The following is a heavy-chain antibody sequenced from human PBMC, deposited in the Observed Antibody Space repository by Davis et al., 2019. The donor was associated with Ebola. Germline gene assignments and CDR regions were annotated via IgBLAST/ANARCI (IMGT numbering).Heavy chain of an antibody. D-gene: IGHD2-2*01. CDR3: ARGWGYCSSTSCYSLYYGMDV. J-gene: IGHJ6*02. V-gene: IGHV4-4*02. CDR1: SGSISDNNW. Sequence: GSLRLSCAVSSGSISDNNWWSWVRQSPGKGLEWIGEIYRDGSTNYNPSLQGRVIISLDWSTNQISLSLTSVTAADTAVYYCARGWGYCSSTSCYSLYYGMDVWGQGTTVTVSS. CDR2: IYRDGST.